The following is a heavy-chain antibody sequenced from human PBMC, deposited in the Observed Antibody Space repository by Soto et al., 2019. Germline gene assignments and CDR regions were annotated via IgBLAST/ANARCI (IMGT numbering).Heavy chain of an antibody. CDR1: GDSVSSNSAA. V-gene: IGHV6-1*01. J-gene: IGHJ6*02. CDR3: ARASKGSGWYPYYYYGMDV. Sequence: SQTLSLTCAISGDSVSSNSAAWNWIRQSPSRGLEWLGRTYYRSKWYNDYAVSVKSRITINPDTSKNQFSLQLNSVTPEDTAVYYCARASKGSGWYPYYYYGMDVWGQGTMVTVSS. CDR2: TYYRSKWYN. D-gene: IGHD6-19*01.